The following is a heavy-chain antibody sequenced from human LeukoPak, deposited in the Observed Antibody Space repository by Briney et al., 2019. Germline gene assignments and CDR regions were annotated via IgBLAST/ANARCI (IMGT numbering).Heavy chain of an antibody. J-gene: IGHJ4*02. CDR1: GFTFSSYA. CDR3: ARDQSGQWLGGPYFDY. D-gene: IGHD3-22*01. Sequence: PGRSLRLSCAASGFTFSSYAMHWVRQAPGKGLEWVAVISYDGSNKYYADSVKGRFTISRDNSKNTLYLQMNSLRAEDTAVYYCARDQSGQWLGGPYFDYWGQGTLVIVSS. V-gene: IGHV3-30-3*01. CDR2: ISYDGSNK.